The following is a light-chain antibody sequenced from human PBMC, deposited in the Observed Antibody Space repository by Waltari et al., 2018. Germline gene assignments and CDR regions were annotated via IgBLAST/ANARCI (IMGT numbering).Light chain of an antibody. J-gene: IGLJ2*01. V-gene: IGLV1-47*01. CDR1: SPNSGSNS. CDR2: RNN. Sequence: QSVLTQPPSASRTPGQRASISCSGRSPNSGSNSVVWYQQVPGKAPKLHIYRNNPRTSGVPARFSGSRSGTSASLAISGLRSEDEADYYCATWYDSLSGPVFGGGTKVTVL. CDR3: ATWYDSLSGPV.